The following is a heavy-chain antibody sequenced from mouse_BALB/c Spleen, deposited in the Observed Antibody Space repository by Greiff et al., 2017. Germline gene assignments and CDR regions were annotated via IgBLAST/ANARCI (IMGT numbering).Heavy chain of an antibody. CDR1: GYTFTSSW. CDR3: ARGTTATFFDD. D-gene: IGHD1-2*01. CDR2: IHPNSGNT. J-gene: IGHJ2*01. Sequence: QVQLKESGSVLVRPGASVKLSCKASGYTFTSSWMHWAKQRPGQGLEWIGEIHPNSGNTNYNEKFKGKATLTVDTSSSTAYVDLSSLTSEDSAVYYCARGTTATFFDDWGQGTTLTVSS. V-gene: IGHV1S130*01.